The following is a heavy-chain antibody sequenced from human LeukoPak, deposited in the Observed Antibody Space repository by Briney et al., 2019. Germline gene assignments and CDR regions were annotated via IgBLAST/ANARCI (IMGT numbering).Heavy chain of an antibody. D-gene: IGHD3-16*01. J-gene: IGHJ4*02. CDR3: AKDAEGGVPELYYFDY. V-gene: IGHV3-30*18. CDR1: GFTFSSYG. Sequence: PGGSLRLSCAASGFTFSSYGMHWVRQAPGKGLEWVAVISYDGSNKYYADSVKGRFTISRDNSKNTLYLQMNSLRAEDTAVYYCAKDAEGGVPELYYFDYWGQGTLVTVSS. CDR2: ISYDGSNK.